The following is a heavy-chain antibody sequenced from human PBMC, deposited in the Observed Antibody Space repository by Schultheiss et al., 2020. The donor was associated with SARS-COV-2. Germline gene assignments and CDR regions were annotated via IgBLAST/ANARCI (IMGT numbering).Heavy chain of an antibody. CDR1: GFIFSDYA. J-gene: IGHJ4*02. CDR2: VSGSGDST. CDR3: AKGPLRYYDSSGYYGH. D-gene: IGHD3-22*01. V-gene: IGHV3-23*01. Sequence: GESLKISCAASGFIFSDYAMSWVRQTPGKGLEWVSSVSGSGDSTYYADSVKGRFTISRDNSKNTLYLQMNSLRAEDTAVYYCAKGPLRYYDSSGYYGHWGQGTLVTVSS.